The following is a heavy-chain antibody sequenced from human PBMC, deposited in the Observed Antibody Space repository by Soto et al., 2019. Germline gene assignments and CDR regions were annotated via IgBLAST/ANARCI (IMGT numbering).Heavy chain of an antibody. V-gene: IGHV1-46*01. Sequence: GASVKVSCKASGYTFTSYYMHWVRQAPGQGLEWMGIINPSGGSTSYAQKFQGRVTMTRDTSTSTVYMELSSLRSEDTAVYYCASSGADILTGYFPGGVWFDPWGQGTLVTVSP. D-gene: IGHD3-9*01. CDR3: ASSGADILTGYFPGGVWFDP. CDR1: GYTFTSYY. J-gene: IGHJ5*02. CDR2: INPSGGST.